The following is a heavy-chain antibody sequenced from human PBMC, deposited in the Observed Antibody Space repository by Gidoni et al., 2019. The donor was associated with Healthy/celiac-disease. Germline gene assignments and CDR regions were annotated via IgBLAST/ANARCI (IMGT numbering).Heavy chain of an antibody. CDR2: MNPRSGNT. D-gene: IGHD3-10*01. J-gene: IGHJ2*01. Sequence: QVPLLQSGAAVKKPGASVKVSCKPSGYTFTCYHIYWVRRATGQGLEWMGWMNPRSGNTGYAQKFQGRVTMTRKTSISTAYMELSSLRSEDTAVYYCAGATKEVLWFGDSYWYFDLWGRGTLVTVSS. V-gene: IGHV1-8*01. CDR1: GYTFTCYH. CDR3: AGATKEVLWFGDSYWYFDL.